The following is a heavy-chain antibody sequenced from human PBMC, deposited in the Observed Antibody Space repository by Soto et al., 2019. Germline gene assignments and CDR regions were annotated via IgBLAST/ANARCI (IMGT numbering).Heavy chain of an antibody. V-gene: IGHV1-69*01. CDR2: IITIFGTA. CDR1: GGTFSSYS. CDR3: ARDGGRHSGGIDY. D-gene: IGHD1-26*01. Sequence: QVQLVQSGAEVKKPGSSVKVSCKASGGTFSSYSINWVRQAPGQGLEWMGEIITIFGTANYAQKFQGRVTITADESTSTAYMELSSLRSEDTAVYYCARDGGRHSGGIDYWGQRTLVNVSS. J-gene: IGHJ4*02.